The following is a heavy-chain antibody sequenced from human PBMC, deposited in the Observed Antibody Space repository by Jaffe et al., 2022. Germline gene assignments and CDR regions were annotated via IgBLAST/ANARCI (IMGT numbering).Heavy chain of an antibody. Sequence: QVQLQESGPGLVKPSETLSLTCAVSGYSISSGYYWGWIRQPPGKGLEWIGSIHESGSTYYNPSLQSRVTMSVDTSKNQFSLKMRSVTASDTAVYYCARSTGSYGSGNYYTFDFWGQGTLVTVSS. V-gene: IGHV4-38-2*01. D-gene: IGHD3-10*01. CDR3: ARSTGSYGSGNYYTFDF. CDR2: IHESGST. CDR1: GYSISSGYY. J-gene: IGHJ4*02.